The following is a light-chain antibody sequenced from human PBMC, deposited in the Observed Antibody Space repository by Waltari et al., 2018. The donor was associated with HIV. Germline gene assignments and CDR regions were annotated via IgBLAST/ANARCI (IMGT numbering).Light chain of an antibody. CDR3: STWDDSLNGRV. Sequence: QSVLTQPPSASGTPGQWVTISCSGSSSNIGSRSVNWYQQLPGTAPKLHIYSDNQRPSGVPDRLSGSKSGTSASLAISGLQSEDEADYYCSTWDDSLNGRVFGGGTKLTVL. CDR1: SSNIGSRS. V-gene: IGLV1-44*01. CDR2: SDN. J-gene: IGLJ3*02.